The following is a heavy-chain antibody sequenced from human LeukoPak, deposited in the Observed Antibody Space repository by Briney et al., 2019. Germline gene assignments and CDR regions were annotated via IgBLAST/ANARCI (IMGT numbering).Heavy chain of an antibody. J-gene: IGHJ4*02. CDR1: GFTFSSYA. CDR2: ISGSGDST. V-gene: IGHV3-23*01. D-gene: IGHD5-12*01. Sequence: PGGSLRLSCAASGFTFSSYAMSWVRQAPGKGLEWVSFISGSGDSTYYVGSVKGRFTISRDNSKNTLYLQMNSLRAEDTAVYYCAKGPIVAQDYWGQGTLVTVSS. CDR3: AKGPIVAQDY.